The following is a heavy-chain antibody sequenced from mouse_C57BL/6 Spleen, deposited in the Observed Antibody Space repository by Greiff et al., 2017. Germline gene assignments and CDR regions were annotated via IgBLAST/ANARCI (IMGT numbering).Heavy chain of an antibody. V-gene: IGHV5-4*01. CDR3: ARDDWGALFAY. D-gene: IGHD4-1*01. CDR2: ISDGGSYT. Sequence: EVQLVESGGGLVKPGGSLKLSCAASGFTFSSYAMSWVRQTPEKRLEWVATISDGGSYTYYPDNVKGRFTISRDNAKNNLYLQMSHLKSEDTAMYYCARDDWGALFAYWGQGTLVTVSA. CDR1: GFTFSSYA. J-gene: IGHJ3*01.